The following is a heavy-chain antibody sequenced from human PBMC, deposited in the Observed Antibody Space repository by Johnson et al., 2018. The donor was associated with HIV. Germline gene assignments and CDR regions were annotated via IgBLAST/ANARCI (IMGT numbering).Heavy chain of an antibody. J-gene: IGHJ3*02. CDR1: GFTFSGSA. CDR3: ASSFYQQLRAFDI. CDR2: IRYDGSNK. Sequence: QMQLVESGGGLVQPGGSLKLSCAASGFTFSGSAMHWVRQAPGKGLEWVAFIRYDGSNKYYADSVKGRFTISRDNSKNTLYLQMNSLRAEDTAVYYCASSFYQQLRAFDIWGQGTMVTVSS. D-gene: IGHD6-13*01. V-gene: IGHV3-30*02.